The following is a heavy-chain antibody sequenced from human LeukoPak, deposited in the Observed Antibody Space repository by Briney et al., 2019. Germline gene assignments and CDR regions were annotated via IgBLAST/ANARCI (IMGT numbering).Heavy chain of an antibody. D-gene: IGHD6-13*01. CDR1: GYTFTSYD. J-gene: IGHJ4*02. CDR3: ARDLSSPSPFFDY. V-gene: IGHV1-8*01. Sequence: ASVKVSCKASGYTFTSYDIDWVRQATGQGLEWMGWMNPNSGNTGYAQKFQGRVTMTRNTSISTAYMELSSLRAEDTAVYYCARDLSSPSPFFDYWGQGTLVTVSS. CDR2: MNPNSGNT.